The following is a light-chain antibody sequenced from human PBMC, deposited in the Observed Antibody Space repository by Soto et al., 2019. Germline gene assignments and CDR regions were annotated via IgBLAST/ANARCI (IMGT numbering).Light chain of an antibody. J-gene: IGLJ2*01. Sequence: QSALTQPASVSGSPGQSITISCTGTSSDVAYYNFVSWYQQHPDKAPQLLIYEVSSRPSGVSDRFSGSKSGNTASLTISGLQAEDEADYYCSSYTTSSTLVFGGGTKLTVL. CDR2: EVS. CDR3: SSYTTSSTLV. CDR1: SSDVAYYNF. V-gene: IGLV2-14*01.